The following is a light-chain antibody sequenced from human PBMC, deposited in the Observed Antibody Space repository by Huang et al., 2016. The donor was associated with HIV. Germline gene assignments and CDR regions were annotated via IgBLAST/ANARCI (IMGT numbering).Light chain of an antibody. Sequence: DIVMTQSPVSLPVTPGEPASISCRSSQSLLHSNGYNYLDWYLQKPGQSPQLLIYLGSNRASGVPDRFSGSGSGTDFTLKISRVEAEDVGVYYCMQALQTPKTFGQGTKLEI. J-gene: IGKJ2*01. V-gene: IGKV2-28*01. CDR3: MQALQTPKT. CDR2: LGS. CDR1: QSLLHSNGYNY.